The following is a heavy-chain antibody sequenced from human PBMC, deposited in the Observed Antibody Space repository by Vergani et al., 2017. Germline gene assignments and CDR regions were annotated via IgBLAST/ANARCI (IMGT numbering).Heavy chain of an antibody. CDR2: FNPSGGST. Sequence: QVQLVQSGAEVKKPGASVKVSCKASGYTFTSYYMHWVRQAPGQGLEWMGIFNPSGGSTSYAQKFQGRVTMTRDTSTSTVYMELSSLRSEDTAVYYCARVGPSDDPPHLSSGHSRAFDIWGQGTMVTVSS. D-gene: IGHD3-22*01. CDR1: GYTFTSYY. J-gene: IGHJ3*02. V-gene: IGHV1-46*03. CDR3: ARVGPSDDPPHLSSGHSRAFDI.